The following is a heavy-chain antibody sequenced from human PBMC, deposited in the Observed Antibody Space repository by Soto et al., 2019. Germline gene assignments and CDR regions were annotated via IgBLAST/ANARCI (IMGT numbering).Heavy chain of an antibody. V-gene: IGHV3-23*01. CDR1: GFTFSSYA. CDR2: ISGSGDST. D-gene: IGHD5-18*01. J-gene: IGHJ5*02. CDR3: ANGYSYGPFDP. Sequence: EEQLLESGGGLVQPGKSLRLSCAASGFTFSSYAMSWVRQTPGKGLQWVSAISGSGDSTFYADSVKGRFTISRDNSKNTLYLQMNSLRAEDTAVYYCANGYSYGPFDPWGQGTLVTASS.